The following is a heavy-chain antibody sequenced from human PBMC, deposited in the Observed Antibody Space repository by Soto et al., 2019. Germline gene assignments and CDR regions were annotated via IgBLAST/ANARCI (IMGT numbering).Heavy chain of an antibody. CDR1: GGSFTGDY. Sequence: SETLSLTCSVSGGSFTGDYWSWIRQPAGKGLQWIGRVFGNGAGTPIYNSLLKSRARMSADPSKRQFSLTLTSVTAADTAVYYCARDLPPYGGRRSPPTGAFEDWGQGTPVTVSS. V-gene: IGHV4-4*07. D-gene: IGHD2-15*01. CDR2: VFGNGAGTP. CDR3: ARDLPPYGGRRSPPTGAFED. J-gene: IGHJ4*02.